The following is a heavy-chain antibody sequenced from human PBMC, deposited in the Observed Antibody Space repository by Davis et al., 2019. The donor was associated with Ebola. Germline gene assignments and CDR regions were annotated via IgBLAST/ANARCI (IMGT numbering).Heavy chain of an antibody. Sequence: PGGSLRLSCVASGFTFRSYDMHWVRHATGKGLEWVSAIGAAGDNYYPGSVQGRFTISRENAKNSLYLQRNSLRAGDTAVYYCAIALFGASAFDIWGQGTMVTVSS. CDR1: GFTFRSYD. V-gene: IGHV3-13*01. J-gene: IGHJ3*02. CDR2: IGAAGDN. D-gene: IGHD2-21*01. CDR3: AIALFGASAFDI.